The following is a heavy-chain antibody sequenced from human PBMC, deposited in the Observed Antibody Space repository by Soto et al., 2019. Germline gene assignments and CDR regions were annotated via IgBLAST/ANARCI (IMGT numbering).Heavy chain of an antibody. J-gene: IGHJ4*02. CDR3: ARVKQGNSGLTYYFDY. Sequence: QVQLQQWGAGLLKPSETLSLTCAVYGGSFSGYYWSWIRQPPGKGLEWLGEINHSGSTNYNPSLKSRVTISVDTSKNHFSLKLSSVTAADTAVYYCARVKQGNSGLTYYFDYWGQGTLVTVSS. CDR2: INHSGST. V-gene: IGHV4-34*01. CDR1: GGSFSGYY. D-gene: IGHD1-7*01.